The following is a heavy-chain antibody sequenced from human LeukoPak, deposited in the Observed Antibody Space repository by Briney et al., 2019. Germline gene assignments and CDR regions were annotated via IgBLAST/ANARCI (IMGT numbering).Heavy chain of an antibody. V-gene: IGHV4-39*01. CDR2: IYSSGST. Sequence: SETLSLTCTVSGGSISSSSYYWGWIRQPPGKGLEWIGSIYSSGSTYYNASLQSRVTISIDTSKNQFSLRLNSVTAADTAMYYCAKSGGYGLIDYWGQGTRVTVSS. CDR1: GGSISSSSYY. CDR3: AKSGGYGLIDY. D-gene: IGHD1-26*01. J-gene: IGHJ4*02.